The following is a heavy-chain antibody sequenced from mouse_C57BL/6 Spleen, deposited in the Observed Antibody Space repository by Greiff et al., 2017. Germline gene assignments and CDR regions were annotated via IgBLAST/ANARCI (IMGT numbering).Heavy chain of an antibody. CDR3: ARGLGPDY. CDR2: IDPSDSAT. D-gene: IGHD4-1*01. Sequence: QVQLQQPGAELVRPGSSVKLSCKASGYTFTSYWMHWVKQRPIQGLEWIGNIDPSDSATHYNQKFKDKATLTVDKSSSTAYMQLSSLTSEDSAVYYGARGLGPDYWGQGTTLTVSS. V-gene: IGHV1-52*01. J-gene: IGHJ2*01. CDR1: GYTFTSYW.